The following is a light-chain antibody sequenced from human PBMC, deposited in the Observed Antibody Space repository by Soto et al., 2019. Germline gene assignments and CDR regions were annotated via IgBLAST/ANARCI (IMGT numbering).Light chain of an antibody. J-gene: IGKJ1*01. V-gene: IGKV3-11*01. Sequence: EVVLTQSPATLSLAPWARATLSSRASQFLSSYLAWYQQTPGQPPRLLIYDTSNGATGIPARFSGSGSGTDFTLTISRLEPEDFAVYYCQHYGSSRTFGQGTKVDI. CDR2: DTS. CDR1: QFLSSY. CDR3: QHYGSSRT.